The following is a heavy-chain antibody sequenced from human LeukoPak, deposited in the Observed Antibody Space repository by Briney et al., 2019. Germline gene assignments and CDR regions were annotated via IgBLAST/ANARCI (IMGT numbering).Heavy chain of an antibody. CDR1: GFTFSSYA. J-gene: IGHJ6*03. CDR2: INHSGST. CDR3: ARWTRLRYFDWFHYYYYYYMDV. V-gene: IGHV4-34*01. D-gene: IGHD3-9*01. Sequence: GSLRLSCAASGFTFSSYAMSWIRQPPGKGLEWIGEINHSGSTNYNPSLKSRVTISVDTSKNQFSLKLSSVTAADTAVYYCARWTRLRYFDWFHYYYYYYMDVWGKGTTVTISS.